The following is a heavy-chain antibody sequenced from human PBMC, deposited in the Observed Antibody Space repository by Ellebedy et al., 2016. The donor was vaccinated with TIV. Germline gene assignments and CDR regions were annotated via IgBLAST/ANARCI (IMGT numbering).Heavy chain of an antibody. Sequence: GESLKISCAASGFTFNNYAMTWVRQAPGKGLEWVSTVSGSGGSTHNADSVKGRFTISRDNSKNTLSLQMNSLRSEDTAVYYCARRWTTGDFDGEYWGQGTLVTVSS. CDR2: VSGSGGST. J-gene: IGHJ4*02. CDR1: GFTFNNYA. D-gene: IGHD4-17*01. V-gene: IGHV3-23*01. CDR3: ARRWTTGDFDGEY.